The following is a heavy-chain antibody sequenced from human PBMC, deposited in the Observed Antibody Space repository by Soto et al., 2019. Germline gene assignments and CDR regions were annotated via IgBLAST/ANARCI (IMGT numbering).Heavy chain of an antibody. CDR2: IYYSGST. D-gene: IGHD3-10*01. Sequence: QLQLQESGPGLVKPSETLSLTCTVSGGSISSSSYYWGWLRQPPGKGLEWIGSIYYSGSTYYNPSLKSRVTISVDTSKNQFYLKLSSVTAAYTAVYYCARRYRTYYYGSGSYSPYDYWGQGTLVTVSS. CDR1: GGSISSSSYY. J-gene: IGHJ4*02. V-gene: IGHV4-39*01. CDR3: ARRYRTYYYGSGSYSPYDY.